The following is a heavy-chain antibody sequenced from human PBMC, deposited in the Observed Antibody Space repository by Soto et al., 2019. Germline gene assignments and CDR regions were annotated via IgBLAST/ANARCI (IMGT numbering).Heavy chain of an antibody. CDR1: GFTFSNDW. J-gene: IGHJ4*02. V-gene: IGHV3-15*07. Sequence: EVQLVESGGGLVKPGGSLRLSCAASGFTFSNDWMNWVRQAPGKGLEWVGRIKSKTDGGTTDYAAPVKGRFTISRDDSKNTLYLQMNSLKTEDTAVYYCTTDAPYYYDSSGYPPPDYWGQGTPVTVSS. D-gene: IGHD3-22*01. CDR2: IKSKTDGGTT. CDR3: TTDAPYYYDSSGYPPPDY.